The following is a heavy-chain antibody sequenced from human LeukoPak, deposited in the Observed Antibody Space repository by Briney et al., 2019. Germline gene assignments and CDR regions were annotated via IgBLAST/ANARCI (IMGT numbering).Heavy chain of an antibody. CDR2: IKSKTDGGTT. CDR3: TTSLY. V-gene: IGHV3-15*01. J-gene: IGHJ4*02. Sequence: GSLRLSCAASGFTFSNAWMSWVRQAPGKGLEWVGCIKSKTDGGTTDYAAPVKGRFTISRDDSKNTLYLQMNSLKTEDTAVYYCTTSLYWGQGTLVTVSS. CDR1: GFTFSNAW.